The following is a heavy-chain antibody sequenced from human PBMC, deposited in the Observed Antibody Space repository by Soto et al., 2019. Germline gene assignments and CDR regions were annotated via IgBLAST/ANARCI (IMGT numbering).Heavy chain of an antibody. CDR2: ISSDGSIK. CDR3: ASDDSCWYWFDD. V-gene: IGHV3-30-3*01. Sequence: HPGGSLRLSCAASGFTFSSYAMHWVRQAPGKGLEWVAVISSDGSIKYYADSVRGRFTISRDTSKNTLYLQMNSLRSEDTAVYYCASDDSCWYWFDDWGQGTLVTVSS. J-gene: IGHJ4*02. D-gene: IGHD6-13*01. CDR1: GFTFSSYA.